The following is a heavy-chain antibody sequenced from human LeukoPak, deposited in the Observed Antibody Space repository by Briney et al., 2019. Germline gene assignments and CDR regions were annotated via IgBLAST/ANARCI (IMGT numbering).Heavy chain of an antibody. CDR3: ANYDSSGYPFDY. Sequence: PGGSLRLSCAASGFTFSSYWMHWVRQAPGKGLEWVSAISGSGGSTYYADSVKGRFTISRDNSKNTLYLQMNSLRAEDTAVYYCANYDSSGYPFDYWGQGTLVTVSS. J-gene: IGHJ4*02. D-gene: IGHD3-22*01. CDR2: ISGSGGST. V-gene: IGHV3-23*01. CDR1: GFTFSSYW.